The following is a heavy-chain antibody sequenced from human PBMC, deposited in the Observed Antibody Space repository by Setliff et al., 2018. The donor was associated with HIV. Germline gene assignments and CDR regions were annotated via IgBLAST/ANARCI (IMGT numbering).Heavy chain of an antibody. CDR1: GGSFSNYA. D-gene: IGHD3-22*01. CDR3: ARGAYYYDSSGYPRDPFDF. J-gene: IGHJ3*01. CDR2: IIPILGTA. Sequence: SVKVSCKASGGSFSNYAISWVRQAPGQGLEWMGGIIPILGTANYAQVRDRVSMTRDTSISTASMELSRLRSDDTAVYYCARGAYYYDSSGYPRDPFDFWGQGTMVTVSS. V-gene: IGHV1-69*10.